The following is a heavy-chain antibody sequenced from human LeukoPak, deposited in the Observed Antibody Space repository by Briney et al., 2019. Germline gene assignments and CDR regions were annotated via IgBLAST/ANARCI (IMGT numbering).Heavy chain of an antibody. V-gene: IGHV6-1*01. CDR1: GYSVSSNSAA. CDR2: TYYRSKWYN. J-gene: IGHJ6*03. CDR3: ASSDYYYYYMDG. Sequence: SQTLSLTCAISGYSVSSNSAAWNWIRQCPSRDLEWLGRTYYRSKWYNDYAVSMKIRITITPVTSKNHFSLQLNSVTPEDTAVYYCASSDYYYYYMDGGGKGTTVTVSS.